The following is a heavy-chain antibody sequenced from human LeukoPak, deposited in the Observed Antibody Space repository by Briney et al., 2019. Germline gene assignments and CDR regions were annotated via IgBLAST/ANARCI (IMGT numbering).Heavy chain of an antibody. V-gene: IGHV4-59*08. CDR1: GGSISSYY. Sequence: SETLSLTCTVSGGSISSYYWSWIRQPPGKGLEWIGYIYYSGSTNYNPSLKSRVTISVDTSKNQFSLKLTSVTAADTAVYYCARHRDRPYSSGWYVRGLDWCFDLWGRGTLVTVSS. CDR3: ARHRDRPYSSGWYVRGLDWCFDL. J-gene: IGHJ2*01. CDR2: IYYSGST. D-gene: IGHD6-19*01.